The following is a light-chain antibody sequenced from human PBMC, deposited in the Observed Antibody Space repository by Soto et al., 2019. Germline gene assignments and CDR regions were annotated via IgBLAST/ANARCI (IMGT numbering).Light chain of an antibody. CDR1: SSDVGGYNY. CDR2: DVS. Sequence: QSVLTQPASVSGSPGQSITISCTGTSSDVGGYNYVSWYQQHPGKAPKLMIYDVSNRPSGVSNRFSGSKSGNTASLTISGLQAEDEADYYCSSYSSRVFGGGTTVTVL. J-gene: IGLJ2*01. CDR3: SSYSSRV. V-gene: IGLV2-14*01.